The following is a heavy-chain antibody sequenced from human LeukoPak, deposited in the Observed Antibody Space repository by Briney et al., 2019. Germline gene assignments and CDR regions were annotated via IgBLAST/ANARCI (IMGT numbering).Heavy chain of an antibody. D-gene: IGHD5-18*01. Sequence: ASVKVSCKASGGTFSSYAISWVRQAPGQGLEWMGGIIPIFGTANYAQKFQGRVTITADESTSTAYMELSSLRSEDTAVYYCARVHDPAYSELQPNYFDYWGQGTLVTVSS. CDR3: ARVHDPAYSELQPNYFDY. V-gene: IGHV1-69*01. CDR1: GGTFSSYA. CDR2: IIPIFGTA. J-gene: IGHJ4*02.